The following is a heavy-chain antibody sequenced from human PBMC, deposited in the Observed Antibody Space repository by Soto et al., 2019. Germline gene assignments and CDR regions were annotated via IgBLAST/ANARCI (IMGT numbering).Heavy chain of an antibody. D-gene: IGHD2-15*01. V-gene: IGHV1-69*12. Sequence: QVQLVQSGAEVKKPGSSVKVSCKASGGTFNIYAISWVRQAPGQGLEWMGGIIPIFGTANYVQKFQGRVTIIADESTSTVYMELSSLRSEDTAVYYCARDSGFTLGGNQSLIYYYGMGVWGQGTTVTVSS. J-gene: IGHJ6*02. CDR3: ARDSGFTLGGNQSLIYYYGMGV. CDR1: GGTFNIYA. CDR2: IIPIFGTA.